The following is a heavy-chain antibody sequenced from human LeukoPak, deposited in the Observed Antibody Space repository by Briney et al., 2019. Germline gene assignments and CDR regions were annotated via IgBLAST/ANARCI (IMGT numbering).Heavy chain of an antibody. V-gene: IGHV3-49*04. CDR3: SFATSGWKATLDY. Sequence: GGSLRLSCTASGITFRNSAINWVRRAPGKGLEWVGFITSNSNGATAEYATSVNGRFSISRDDSTSIAYLQMNSLKSEDTGVYYCSFATSGWKATLDYWGRGSPVTVSS. D-gene: IGHD6-19*01. CDR2: ITSNSNGATA. CDR1: GITFRNSA. J-gene: IGHJ4*02.